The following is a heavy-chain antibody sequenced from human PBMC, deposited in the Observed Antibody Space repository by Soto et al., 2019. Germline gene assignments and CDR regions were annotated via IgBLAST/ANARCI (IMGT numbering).Heavy chain of an antibody. CDR1: GYSFAVYW. J-gene: IGHJ4*02. Sequence: PGESLKLSCEGSGYSFAVYWITWVRQKPGKGLEWMGRIDPSDSQTYYSPSFRGHVTISVTKSITTVFLQWSSLRASDTAMYYCARQIYDSDTGPNFQYYFDSWGQGTPVTVSS. CDR2: IDPSDSQT. D-gene: IGHD3-22*01. CDR3: ARQIYDSDTGPNFQYYFDS. V-gene: IGHV5-10-1*01.